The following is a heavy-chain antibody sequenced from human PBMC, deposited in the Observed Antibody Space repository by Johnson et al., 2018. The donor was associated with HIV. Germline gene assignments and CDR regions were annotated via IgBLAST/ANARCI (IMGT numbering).Heavy chain of an antibody. V-gene: IGHV3-7*05. CDR3: TTDVEWLSGDAFDI. J-gene: IGHJ3*02. D-gene: IGHD3-3*01. CDR1: GFTFSSYW. Sequence: VQLVESGGGLVQPGGSLRLSCAASGFTFSSYWMSWVRQAPGKGLEWVANIKQDGSEKYYVDSVKGRFTISRDNAKNSLYLQMNSLRAEDTAVYYCTTDVEWLSGDAFDIWGQGTMVTVSS. CDR2: IKQDGSEK.